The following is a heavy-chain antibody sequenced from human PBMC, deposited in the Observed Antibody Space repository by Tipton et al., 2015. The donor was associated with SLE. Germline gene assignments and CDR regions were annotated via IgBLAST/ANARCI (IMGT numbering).Heavy chain of an antibody. Sequence: LRLSCAVYGGSFSGYYWSWIRQPPGKGLEWIGEINHSGSTNYNPSLKSRVTISVDTSKNQFSLELRSVTAADTAVYYCAGQKGPTIFGRDRNWFDPWGQGILVTVSS. J-gene: IGHJ5*02. CDR2: INHSGST. D-gene: IGHD3-3*01. CDR1: GGSFSGYY. V-gene: IGHV4-34*01. CDR3: AGQKGPTIFGRDRNWFDP.